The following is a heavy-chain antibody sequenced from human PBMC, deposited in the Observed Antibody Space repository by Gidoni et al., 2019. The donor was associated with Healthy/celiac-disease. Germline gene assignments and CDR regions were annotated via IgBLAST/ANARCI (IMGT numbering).Heavy chain of an antibody. J-gene: IGHJ1*01. CDR3: ATGDYYDSSGSEEYFQH. CDR2: IYYSGST. CDR1: GGSISSSRYY. Sequence: QLQLQESAPGLVKPSETLSLTCTVSGGSISSSRYYWGWLRQPPGKGLEWIGSIYYSGSTYYNPSLKSRVTISVDTSKNQFSLKLSSVTAADTAVYYCATGDYYDSSGSEEYFQHWGQGTLVTVSS. D-gene: IGHD3-22*01. V-gene: IGHV4-39*01.